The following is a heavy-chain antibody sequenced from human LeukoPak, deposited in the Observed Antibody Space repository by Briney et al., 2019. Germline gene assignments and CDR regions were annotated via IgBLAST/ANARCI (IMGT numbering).Heavy chain of an antibody. Sequence: SETLSLTCTVSGGSISSYYWSWIRQPARKGLEWIGRIYTSGSTNYNPSLKSRVTISVDKSKNQFSLKLSSVTAADTAVYYCARVHSGSYYNWFDPWGQGTLVTVSS. J-gene: IGHJ5*02. D-gene: IGHD1-26*01. CDR2: IYTSGST. CDR1: GGSISSYY. V-gene: IGHV4-4*07. CDR3: ARVHSGSYYNWFDP.